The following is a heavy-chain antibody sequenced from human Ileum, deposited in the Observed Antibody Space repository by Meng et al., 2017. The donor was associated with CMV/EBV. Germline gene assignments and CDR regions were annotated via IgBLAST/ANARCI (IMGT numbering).Heavy chain of an antibody. CDR2: INPNSGGT. V-gene: IGHV1-2*02. CDR3: ARDQGGDRGGAGYSYGSIRFGY. CDR1: GYTFTGYY. J-gene: IGHJ4*02. D-gene: IGHD5-18*01. Sequence: ASVKVSCKASGYTFTGYYMHWVRQAPGQGLEWMGWINPNSGGTNYAQKFQGRVTMTRDTSISTAYMELSRLRSDDTAVYYCARDQGGDRGGAGYSYGSIRFGYWGQGTLVTVSS.